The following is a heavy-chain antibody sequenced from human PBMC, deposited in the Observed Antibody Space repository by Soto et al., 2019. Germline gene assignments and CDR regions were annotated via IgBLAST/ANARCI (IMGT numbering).Heavy chain of an antibody. CDR3: AREVVTTKWYCDN. CDR2: IGSTSVK. V-gene: IGHV3-30*04. J-gene: IGHJ4*02. Sequence: GGSLRLSCRTSGFTFSSFSMHWFRQAPGKDLEWVAVIGSTSVKYYADSVKGRFTISRDNTQDTLYLQMDGLLPAATGVYFWAREVVTTKWYCDNWGQGSLVTFSS. D-gene: IGHD1-1*01. CDR1: GFTFSSFS.